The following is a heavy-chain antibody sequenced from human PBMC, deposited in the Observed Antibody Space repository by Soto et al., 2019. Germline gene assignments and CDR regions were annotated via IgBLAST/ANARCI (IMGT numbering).Heavy chain of an antibody. CDR3: ARDPGLYQLLYAFDI. CDR2: IWYDGSNK. CDR1: GFTFSSYG. V-gene: IGHV3-33*01. J-gene: IGHJ3*02. D-gene: IGHD2-2*01. Sequence: QVQLVESGGGVVQPGRSLRLSCAASGFTFSSYGMHWVRQAPGKGLEWVAVIWYDGSNKYYADSVKGRFTISRDNSKNPLYLQMNSLRAEDTAVDYCARDPGLYQLLYAFDIWGQGTMVTVSS.